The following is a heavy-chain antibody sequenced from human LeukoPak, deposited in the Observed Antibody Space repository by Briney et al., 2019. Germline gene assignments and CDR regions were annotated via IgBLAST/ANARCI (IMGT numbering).Heavy chain of an antibody. J-gene: IGHJ3*02. D-gene: IGHD1-1*01. Sequence: PGGSLRLSCAASGFTFSSYWMSWVRQAPGKGLEWVANIKQDGSEKYYMDSVKGRFTISRDNAKNSLYLQMNSLRAEDTAVYYCARESYNWGPDAFDIWGQGTMVTVSS. CDR3: ARESYNWGPDAFDI. CDR2: IKQDGSEK. V-gene: IGHV3-7*01. CDR1: GFTFSSYW.